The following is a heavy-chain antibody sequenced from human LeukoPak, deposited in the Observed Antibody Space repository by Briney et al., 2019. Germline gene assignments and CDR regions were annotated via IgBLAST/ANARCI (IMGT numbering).Heavy chain of an antibody. D-gene: IGHD4-17*01. Sequence: GGSLRLSCAASGFTFSSFGMHWVRQAPGKGLEWVAVLSYDGSNRYCADSVKGRFTISRDNSKNTLYLQMNSLRAEDTAVYYCAKDASTVTLHADYWGQGTLVTVSS. CDR2: LSYDGSNR. V-gene: IGHV3-30*18. CDR1: GFTFSSFG. J-gene: IGHJ4*02. CDR3: AKDASTVTLHADY.